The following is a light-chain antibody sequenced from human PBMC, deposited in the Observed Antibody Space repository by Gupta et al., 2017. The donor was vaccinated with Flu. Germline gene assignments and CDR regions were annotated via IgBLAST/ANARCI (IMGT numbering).Light chain of an antibody. CDR3: QQDNNWPRT. V-gene: IGKV3-15*01. J-gene: IGKJ1*01. Sequence: EIVMTQSPATLSGSPGERATLSCRASQSVSSNLAWYQQKPGQAPRLLIYGASTRATGIPARFSGSGSGTEFTLTISSLQSEDFAVYYCQQDNNWPRTFGQGTXVEIK. CDR2: GAS. CDR1: QSVSSN.